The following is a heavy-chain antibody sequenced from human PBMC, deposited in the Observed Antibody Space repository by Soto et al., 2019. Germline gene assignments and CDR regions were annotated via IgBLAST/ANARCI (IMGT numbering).Heavy chain of an antibody. Sequence: QVQLVESGGGLVKPGGSLRLSCAASGFTFGDYYMTWIRQAPGKGLEWVSFIGNRGTGIYYADSVKGRFTIFRDNAKNSLYLQMNSLRAEDTAMYYCARDLRAVGMASRFDPWGQGTLFTVSS. CDR2: IGNRGTGI. CDR3: ARDLRAVGMASRFDP. V-gene: IGHV3-11*01. J-gene: IGHJ5*02. D-gene: IGHD6-13*01. CDR1: GFTFGDYY.